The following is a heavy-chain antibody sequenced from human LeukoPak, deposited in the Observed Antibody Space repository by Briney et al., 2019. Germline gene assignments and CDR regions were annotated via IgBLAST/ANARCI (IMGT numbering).Heavy chain of an antibody. Sequence: GGSLRLSCAASGFTFSSYSMNWVRQAPGKGLEWVSSISSTGSYIYYADSLKGRFTITRDNAKNSLYLQMNGLRAEDTAVYYCAREGRLRSFDSWGQGTLVTVSS. J-gene: IGHJ4*02. V-gene: IGHV3-21*01. D-gene: IGHD5-12*01. CDR1: GFTFSSYS. CDR3: AREGRLRSFDS. CDR2: ISSTGSYI.